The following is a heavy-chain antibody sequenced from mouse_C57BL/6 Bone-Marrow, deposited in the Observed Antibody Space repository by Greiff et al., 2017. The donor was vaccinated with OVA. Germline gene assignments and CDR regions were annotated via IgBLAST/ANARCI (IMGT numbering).Heavy chain of an antibody. V-gene: IGHV1-55*01. D-gene: IGHD2-3*01. J-gene: IGHJ1*03. Sequence: QVQLQQPGAELVKPGASVKLSCKASGYTFTRYRITWVKQRSGQGLEWIGDIYPGSGSTNYNEKFKNKATLTADTSSSTAYMQLSSLTSEDSAVYYCARHGYYVRSRSLDVWGTGTTVTVSS. CDR2: IYPGSGST. CDR1: GYTFTRYR. CDR3: ARHGYYVRSRSLDV.